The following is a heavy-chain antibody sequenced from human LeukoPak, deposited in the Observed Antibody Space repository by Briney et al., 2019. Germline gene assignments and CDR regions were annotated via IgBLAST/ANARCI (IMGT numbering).Heavy chain of an antibody. CDR3: ARVELRGIYYYYYMDV. CDR1: GFTFSSYW. D-gene: IGHD3-10*01. J-gene: IGHJ6*03. V-gene: IGHV3-7*01. CDR2: IKQDGSEK. Sequence: PGGSLRLSCATSGFTFSSYWMSWVRQAPGKGLEWVANIKQDGSEKYYVDSVKGRFTISRDNAKNSLYLQMNSLRAEDTAVYYPARVELRGIYYYYYMDVWGKGTTVSVSS.